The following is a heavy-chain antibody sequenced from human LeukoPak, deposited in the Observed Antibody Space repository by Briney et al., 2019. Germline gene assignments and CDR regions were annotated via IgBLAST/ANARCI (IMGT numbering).Heavy chain of an antibody. V-gene: IGHV3-23*01. D-gene: IGHD3-10*01. Sequence: GGSLRLSCAVSGITLSNYGMSWVRQAPGKGLEWVAGISDSGGRTNYADSVKGRFTISRDNAKNSLYLQMNSLRAEDTAVYYCARGTGVWNWGQGTLVTVSS. CDR3: ARGTGVWN. J-gene: IGHJ4*02. CDR2: ISDSGGRT. CDR1: GITLSNYG.